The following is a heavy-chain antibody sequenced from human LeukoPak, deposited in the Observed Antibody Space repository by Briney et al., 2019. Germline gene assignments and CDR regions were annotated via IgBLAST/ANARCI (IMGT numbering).Heavy chain of an antibody. CDR3: ARGQDYYGSGSYYFDY. V-gene: IGHV1-69*13. CDR2: IIPIFGTA. CDR1: GYTFTSYG. D-gene: IGHD3-10*01. Sequence: SVKVSCKASGYTFTSYGISWVRQAPGQGLEWMGGIIPIFGTANYAQKFQGRVTITADESTSTAYMELSSLRSEDTAVYYCARGQDYYGSGSYYFDYWGQGTLVTVSS. J-gene: IGHJ4*02.